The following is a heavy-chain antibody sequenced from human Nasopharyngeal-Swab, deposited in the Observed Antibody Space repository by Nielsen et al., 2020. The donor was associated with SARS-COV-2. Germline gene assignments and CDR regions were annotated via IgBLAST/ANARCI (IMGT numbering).Heavy chain of an antibody. D-gene: IGHD3-3*01. J-gene: IGHJ6*03. V-gene: IGHV3-21*01. CDR1: GFTFSSYS. CDR2: ISSSSSYI. CDR3: ARDGVTIFGVVGYYYYMGV. Sequence: GGSLRLSCAASGFTFSSYSMNWVRQAPGKGLEWVSSISSSSSYIYYADSVKGRFTISRDNAKNSLYLQMNSLRAEDTAVYYCARDGVTIFGVVGYYYYMGVWGKGTTVTVSS.